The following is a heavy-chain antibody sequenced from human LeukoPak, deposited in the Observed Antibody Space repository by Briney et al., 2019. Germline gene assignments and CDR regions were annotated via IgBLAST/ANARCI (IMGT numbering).Heavy chain of an antibody. V-gene: IGHV4-30-2*01. D-gene: IGHD2-2*02. CDR3: ARATIGYCSSTSCYRFMDAFDI. CDR2: IYHSGST. Sequence: SETLSLTCTVSGGSISSGGYYWSWIRQPPGKGLEWIGYIYHSGSTYYNPSLKSRVTISVDRSKNQFSLKLSSVTAADTAVYYCARATIGYCSSTSCYRFMDAFDIWGQGTMVTVSS. J-gene: IGHJ3*02. CDR1: GGSISSGGYY.